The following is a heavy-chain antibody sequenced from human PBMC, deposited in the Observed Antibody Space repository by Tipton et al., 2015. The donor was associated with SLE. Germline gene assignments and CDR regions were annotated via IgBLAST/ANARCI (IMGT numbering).Heavy chain of an antibody. V-gene: IGHV1-18*01. CDR3: AKVGRDCINGVCNTWYFDL. CDR1: GYTFISYG. J-gene: IGHJ2*01. CDR2: ISAYNGNT. D-gene: IGHD2-8*01. Sequence: QLVQSGAEVKKPGASVKVSCKASGYTFISYGISWVRQAPGQGLEWMGWISAYNGNTNYARKFQGRVTMTTDTSTSTAYMELRSLRSDDTAVYYCAKVGRDCINGVCNTWYFDLWGRGTLVTVSS.